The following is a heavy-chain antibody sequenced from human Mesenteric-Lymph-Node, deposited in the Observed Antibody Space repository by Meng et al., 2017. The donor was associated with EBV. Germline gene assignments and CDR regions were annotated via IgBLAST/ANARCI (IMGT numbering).Heavy chain of an antibody. CDR2: VRHTGIT. D-gene: IGHD3-10*01. CDR3: AVLGKVVIGSD. V-gene: IGHV4-4*02. CDR1: GASISSSNW. Sequence: VQLQESGPGLGKPSGTLSLTCAVSGASISSSNWWTWVRQAPGKGLEWIGEVRHTGITNYNPSLKSRVSMSVDKSQNQFSLKLTSMTAADTAVYYCAVLGKVVIGSDWGQGTLVTVSS. J-gene: IGHJ1*01.